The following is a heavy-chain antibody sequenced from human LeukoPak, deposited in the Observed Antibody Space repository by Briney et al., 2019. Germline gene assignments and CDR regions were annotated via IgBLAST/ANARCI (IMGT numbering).Heavy chain of an antibody. CDR1: GRPISSYY. Sequence: NPSEPLSLPYTVSGRPISSYYWTWLRPSPGKGVDWIGYTYKNECPNHNPPLKSQVTISVDKYKNQFSLKLSSVSAADTAVYYCARARPIAAAGMIPLYYYYMDVWGKGTTVTVSS. CDR3: ARARPIAAAGMIPLYYYYMDV. V-gene: IGHV4-59*12. D-gene: IGHD6-13*01. CDR2: TYKNECP. J-gene: IGHJ6*03.